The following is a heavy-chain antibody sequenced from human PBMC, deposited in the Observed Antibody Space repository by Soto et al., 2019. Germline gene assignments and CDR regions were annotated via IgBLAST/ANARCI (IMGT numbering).Heavy chain of an antibody. V-gene: IGHV4-59*01. Sequence: SETLSLTCTVSGGSISSYYWSWIRQPPGKGLEWIGYIYYSGSTNYNPSLKSRVTISVDTSKSQFSLKLSSVTAADTAVYYCAREGSVSSYYDFWSGPSGFDYWGQGTLVTVSS. J-gene: IGHJ4*02. CDR1: GGSISSYY. CDR3: AREGSVSSYYDFWSGPSGFDY. CDR2: IYYSGST. D-gene: IGHD3-3*01.